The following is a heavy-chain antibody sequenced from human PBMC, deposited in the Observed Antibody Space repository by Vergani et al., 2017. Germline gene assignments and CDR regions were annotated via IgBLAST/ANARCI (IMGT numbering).Heavy chain of an antibody. D-gene: IGHD3-3*01. Sequence: QLQLQESGPGLVKPSETLSLTCTVSGGSISSSSYYWGWIRQPPGKGLEWIGSIYYSGSTNYNPSLKSRVTISVDTSKNQFSLKLSSVTAADTAVYYCARGILPYYDFWSGIITPPYYYYMDVWGKGTTVTVSS. CDR2: IYYSGST. CDR1: GGSISSSSYY. J-gene: IGHJ6*03. V-gene: IGHV4-39*07. CDR3: ARGILPYYDFWSGIITPPYYYYMDV.